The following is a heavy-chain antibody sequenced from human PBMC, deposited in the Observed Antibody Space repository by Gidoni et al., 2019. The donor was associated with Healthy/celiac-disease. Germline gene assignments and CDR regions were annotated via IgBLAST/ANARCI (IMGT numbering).Heavy chain of an antibody. CDR1: GFTVSSNY. J-gene: IGHJ4*02. CDR3: ARAGTVTTYGGFDY. CDR2: IYSGGST. V-gene: IGHV3-53*01. D-gene: IGHD4-17*01. Sequence: EVQLVESGGGLIQPGGSLRLSCAASGFTVSSNYMSWVRQAPGKGREWVSVIYSGGSTYYADSVKGRFTISRDNSKNTLYLQMNSLRAEDTAVYYCARAGTVTTYGGFDYWGQGTLVTVSS.